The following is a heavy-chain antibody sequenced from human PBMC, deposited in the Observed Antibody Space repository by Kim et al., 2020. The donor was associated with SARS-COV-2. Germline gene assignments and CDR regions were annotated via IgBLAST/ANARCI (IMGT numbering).Heavy chain of an antibody. CDR3: ARHADY. V-gene: IGHV4-39*01. Sequence: SNYANPYLKSRVTRSVDTSKNQFSLNLNAVTAADTAVYYCARHADYWGQGTLVTVSS. CDR2: SN. J-gene: IGHJ4*02.